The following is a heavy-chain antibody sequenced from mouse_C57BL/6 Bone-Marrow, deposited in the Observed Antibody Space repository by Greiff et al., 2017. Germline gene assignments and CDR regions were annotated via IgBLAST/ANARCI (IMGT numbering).Heavy chain of an antibody. CDR2: ISDGGSYT. Sequence: EVQLQESGGGLVKPGGSLKLSCAASGFTFSSYAMSWVRQTPEKRLEWVATISDGGSYTYYPDNVKGRFTISRDNAKNNLYLQMSHLKSEDTAMYYCARGDGYPLARDYWGQGTSVTVSS. J-gene: IGHJ4*01. V-gene: IGHV5-4*01. D-gene: IGHD2-3*01. CDR3: ARGDGYPLARDY. CDR1: GFTFSSYA.